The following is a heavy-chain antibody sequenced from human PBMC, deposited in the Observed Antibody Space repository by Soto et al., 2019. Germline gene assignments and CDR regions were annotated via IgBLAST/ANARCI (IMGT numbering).Heavy chain of an antibody. CDR3: VRDTSSGWHLKDH. CDR2: ISWNSGSI. Sequence: EVDLVESGGGLAQPGRSLRLSCVASGFTFDDHGMHWVRQIPGRGLEWVSGISWNSGSIGYAESVKGRITIFRDNAKNSLYLEMNSRRQEDTALYYCVRDTSSGWHLKDHWGQGVQVSVSS. J-gene: IGHJ4*02. CDR1: GFTFDDHG. V-gene: IGHV3-9*01. D-gene: IGHD3-9*01.